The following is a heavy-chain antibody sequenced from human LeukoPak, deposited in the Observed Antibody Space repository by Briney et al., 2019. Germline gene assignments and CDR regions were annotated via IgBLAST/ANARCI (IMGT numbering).Heavy chain of an antibody. CDR2: LYHSGTP. CDR3: ARRRGWKQPLVYFDY. J-gene: IGHJ4*02. Sequence: SETLSLTCTVSGGSITSYYWSWIRQSPGKGLEWIGYLYHSGTPRYNPSLKSRVTISADTSKNQFFLNLNSTTGADTAVYYCARRRGWKQPLVYFDYWGQGTLATVSS. V-gene: IGHV4-59*08. CDR1: GGSITSYY. D-gene: IGHD6-13*01.